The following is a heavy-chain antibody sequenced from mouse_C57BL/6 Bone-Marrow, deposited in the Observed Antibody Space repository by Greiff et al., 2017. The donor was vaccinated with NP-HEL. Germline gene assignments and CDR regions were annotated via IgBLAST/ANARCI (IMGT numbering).Heavy chain of an antibody. V-gene: IGHV1-69*01. J-gene: IGHJ2*01. D-gene: IGHD1-1*01. Sequence: QVQLQQPGAELVMPGASVKLSCKASGYTFTSYWMHWVKQRPGQGLEWIGEIDPSDSYTNYTQKFKGKSTLTVDKSSSTAYMQLSSLTSEDSAVYYCAREGITTHYFDYWGQGTTLTVSS. CDR2: IDPSDSYT. CDR1: GYTFTSYW. CDR3: AREGITTHYFDY.